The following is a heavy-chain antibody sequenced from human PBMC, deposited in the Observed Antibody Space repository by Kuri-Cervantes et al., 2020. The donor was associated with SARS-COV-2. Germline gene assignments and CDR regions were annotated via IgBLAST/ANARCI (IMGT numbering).Heavy chain of an antibody. Sequence: ASVKVSCKASGYTFAGYYMHWVRQAPGQGLEWMGWISAYNGDTNYAQNVQGRVTMTTDTSTNTAYMELRSLRSDDTAVYYCARGDDYGGNYPDYWGQGTLVTVSS. CDR2: ISAYNGDT. CDR1: GYTFAGYY. CDR3: ARGDDYGGNYPDY. D-gene: IGHD4-23*01. V-gene: IGHV1-18*04. J-gene: IGHJ4*02.